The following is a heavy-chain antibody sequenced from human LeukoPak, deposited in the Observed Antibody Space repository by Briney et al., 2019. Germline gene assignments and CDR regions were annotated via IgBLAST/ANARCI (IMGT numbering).Heavy chain of an antibody. Sequence: GRSPRLSCAASGFTFSSYEMNWVRQAPGKGLEWLSYISSTGTNIYYADSVKGRFTISRDNSKNSLYLQMNSLGAEDTALYYCARDPPYSGHYFDYWGQGTLVTVAS. V-gene: IGHV3-48*03. CDR1: GFTFSSYE. CDR2: ISSTGTNI. J-gene: IGHJ4*02. CDR3: ARDPPYSGHYFDY. D-gene: IGHD1-26*01.